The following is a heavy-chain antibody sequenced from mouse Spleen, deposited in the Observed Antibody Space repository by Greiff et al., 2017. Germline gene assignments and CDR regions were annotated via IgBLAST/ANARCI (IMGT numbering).Heavy chain of an antibody. CDR3: ATYYSNYRVDYFDY. CDR2: ISSGSSTI. V-gene: IGHV5-17*01. J-gene: IGHJ2*01. CDR1: GFTFSDYG. D-gene: IGHD2-5*01. Sequence: EVKLVESGGGLVKPGGSLKLSCAASGFTFSDYGMHWVRQAPEKGLEWVAYISSGSSTIYYADTVKGRFTISRDNAKNTLFLQMTSLRSEDTAMYYCATYYSNYRVDYFDYWGQGTTLTVSS.